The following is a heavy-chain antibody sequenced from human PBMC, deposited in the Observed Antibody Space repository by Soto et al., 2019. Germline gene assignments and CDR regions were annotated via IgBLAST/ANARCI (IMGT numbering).Heavy chain of an antibody. D-gene: IGHD3-16*01. Sequence: ETLSLTCTVSGGSISSYYWSWIRQPPGKGLEWIGYIYYSGSTNYNPSLKSRVTISVDTSKNQFSLKLSPVTAADTAVYYCARGGGSSYYYGMDVWGQGTTVTVSS. J-gene: IGHJ6*02. CDR2: IYYSGST. CDR1: GGSISSYY. V-gene: IGHV4-59*01. CDR3: ARGGGSSYYYGMDV.